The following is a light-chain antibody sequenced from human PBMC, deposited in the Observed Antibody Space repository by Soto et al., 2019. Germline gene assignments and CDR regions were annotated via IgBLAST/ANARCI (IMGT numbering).Light chain of an antibody. J-gene: IGKJ2*01. Sequence: DIQMTQSPSSLSASVGDRVTITCRASRGIRDALGWYQQKAGKVPKRLIYSASSLQRGVPSRFIGSGSETEFTLTISSLQPEDFATFFCLQHSDYPFTFGQGTRLE. CDR2: SAS. CDR1: RGIRDA. CDR3: LQHSDYPFT. V-gene: IGKV1-17*01.